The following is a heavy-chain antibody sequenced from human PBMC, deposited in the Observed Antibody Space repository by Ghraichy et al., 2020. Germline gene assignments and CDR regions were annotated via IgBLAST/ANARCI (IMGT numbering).Heavy chain of an antibody. CDR3: AREGCSGGSCYYGYYFDY. CDR2: IYYSGST. J-gene: IGHJ4*02. Sequence: SQTLSLTCTVSGGSISSYYWSWIRQPPGKGLEWIGYIYYSGSTNYNPSLKSQVTISVDTSKNQFSLKLSSVTAADTAVYYCAREGCSGGSCYYGYYFDYWGQGTLVTVSS. V-gene: IGHV4-59*01. CDR1: GGSISSYY. D-gene: IGHD2-15*01.